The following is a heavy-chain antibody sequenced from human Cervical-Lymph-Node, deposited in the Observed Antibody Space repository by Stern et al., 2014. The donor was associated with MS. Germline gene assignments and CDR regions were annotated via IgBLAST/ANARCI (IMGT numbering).Heavy chain of an antibody. D-gene: IGHD2-2*01. V-gene: IGHV3-30*18. CDR2: ISYDGRNK. CDR1: GFTFSSYG. J-gene: IGHJ6*02. Sequence: EQLVESGGGVVQPGRSLRLSCAASGFTFSSYGMHWVRQAPGKGLEWAAVISYDGRNKYYADSVKGRFTILRDNSENKLYLQMNSRRAEDTAVYDCAKDQAGIVVVPAAGGYYYGMDVWGQGTTVTVSS. CDR3: AKDQAGIVVVPAAGGYYYGMDV.